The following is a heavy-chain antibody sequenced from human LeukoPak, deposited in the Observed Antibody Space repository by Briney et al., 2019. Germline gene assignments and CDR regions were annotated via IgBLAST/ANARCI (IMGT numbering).Heavy chain of an antibody. D-gene: IGHD4-11*01. V-gene: IGHV2-5*04. CDR1: GFSLNTRGMA. Sequence: SGPTLVKPTQTLTLTCTFSGFSLNTRGMAVGWIRQPPGKALEWLALIYWNDDKRYSPSLRGRLTITKDTSKNQVVLTLTNMDPVDTGTYRCIRDVNYSLDYWGQGTLVTVSS. J-gene: IGHJ4*02. CDR3: IRDVNYSLDY. CDR2: IYWNDDK.